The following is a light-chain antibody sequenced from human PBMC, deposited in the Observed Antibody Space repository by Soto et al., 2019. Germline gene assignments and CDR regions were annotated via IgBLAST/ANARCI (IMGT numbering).Light chain of an antibody. V-gene: IGKV3-15*01. CDR1: QSITTN. Sequence: EIVMTQSPATLSVSPGERVTLSCRASQSITTNLAWYQQKPGQAPRLLIYAASTRATSIPARFSGSGSGTEFPLTISSLQSEDFAVYYCQQYNNFLSYTFGQGTKLEIK. CDR2: AAS. J-gene: IGKJ2*01. CDR3: QQYNNFLSYT.